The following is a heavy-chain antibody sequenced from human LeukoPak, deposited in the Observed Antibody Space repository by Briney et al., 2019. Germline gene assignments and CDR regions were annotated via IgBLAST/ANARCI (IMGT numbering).Heavy chain of an antibody. CDR3: ARADSVAGQRCDQ. Sequence: PSQTLSLTCTVSGGSISSGGYYWSWIRQHPGKGLEWIGYISYSGSTYYNPSLKSRVTISVDTSKNQFSLKLSSVTAADTAVYYCARADSVAGQRCDQWGQGTLVTVSS. CDR1: GGSISSGGYY. CDR2: ISYSGST. J-gene: IGHJ4*02. D-gene: IGHD6-19*01. V-gene: IGHV4-31*03.